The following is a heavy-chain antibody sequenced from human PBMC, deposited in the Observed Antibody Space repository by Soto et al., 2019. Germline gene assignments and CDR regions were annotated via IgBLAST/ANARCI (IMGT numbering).Heavy chain of an antibody. J-gene: IGHJ6*02. V-gene: IGHV5-10-1*01. D-gene: IGHD2-2*01. CDR2: IDPSDSYT. Sequence: PGESLKISCKGSGYSFTSYWISWVRQMPGKGLEWMGRIDPSDSYTNYSPSFQGHVTISADKSISTAYLQWSSLKASDTAMYYCARGQLLPPPYHYYGMDVWGQGTTVTVSS. CDR3: ARGQLLPPPYHYYGMDV. CDR1: GYSFTSYW.